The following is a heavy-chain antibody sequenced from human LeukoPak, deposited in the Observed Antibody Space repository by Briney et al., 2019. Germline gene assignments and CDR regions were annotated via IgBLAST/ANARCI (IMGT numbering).Heavy chain of an antibody. Sequence: PGGSLRLSCAASGFTFSSYAMHWVRQAPGKGLEWVAVISYDGSNEYYADSVKGRFTISRDNSKNTLYLQMNSLRAEDTAMYCCARAYDSSAYRTNWFDPWGQGALVTVSS. CDR1: GFTFSSYA. J-gene: IGHJ5*02. V-gene: IGHV3-30-3*01. D-gene: IGHD3-22*01. CDR2: ISYDGSNE. CDR3: ARAYDSSAYRTNWFDP.